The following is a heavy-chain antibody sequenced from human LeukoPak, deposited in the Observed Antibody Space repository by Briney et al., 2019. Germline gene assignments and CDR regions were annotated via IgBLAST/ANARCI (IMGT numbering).Heavy chain of an antibody. CDR2: IYHSGST. CDR1: GGSISSGGYY. D-gene: IGHD1-26*01. Sequence: SETLSLTCTVSGGSISSGGYYWSWIRQPPGKGLEWIGYIYHSGSTYYNPSLKSRVTISVDRSKNQFSLKLSSVTAADTAVYYCAREAGARNYWGQGTLVTVSS. CDR3: AREAGARNY. J-gene: IGHJ4*02. V-gene: IGHV4-30-2*01.